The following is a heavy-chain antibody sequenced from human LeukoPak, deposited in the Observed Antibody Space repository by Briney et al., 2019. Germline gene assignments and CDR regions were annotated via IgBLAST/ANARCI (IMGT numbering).Heavy chain of an antibody. CDR2: IIPIFATA. CDR1: GGTFSSYA. V-gene: IGHV1-69*13. Sequence: ASVKVSCKASGGTFSSYAISWVRQAPGQGLEWMGGIIPIFATANYAQKFQGRVTITADESTSTAYMELSSPRSEDTAVYYCARDDSLGSGENYYYYMDVWGKGTTVTISS. J-gene: IGHJ6*03. D-gene: IGHD6-19*01. CDR3: ARDDSLGSGENYYYYMDV.